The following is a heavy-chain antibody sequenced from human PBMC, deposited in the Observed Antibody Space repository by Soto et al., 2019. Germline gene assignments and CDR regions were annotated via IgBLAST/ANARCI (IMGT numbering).Heavy chain of an antibody. D-gene: IGHD6-13*01. Sequence: PGGSLRLSCAASGFTFSSYSMNWVRQAPGKGLEWVSYISSSSTIYYADSVKGRFTISRDNAKNSLYLQMNSLRDEDTAVYYCAREQQQLGYYYYYGMDVWGQGTTVTVSS. CDR1: GFTFSSYS. V-gene: IGHV3-48*02. CDR2: ISSSSTI. CDR3: AREQQQLGYYYYYGMDV. J-gene: IGHJ6*02.